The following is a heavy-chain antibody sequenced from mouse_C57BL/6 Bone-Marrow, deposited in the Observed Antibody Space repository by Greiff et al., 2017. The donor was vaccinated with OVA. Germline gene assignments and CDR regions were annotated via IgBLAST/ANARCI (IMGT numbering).Heavy chain of an antibody. D-gene: IGHD1-1*01. CDR3: TRRVLLLPFDY. J-gene: IGHJ2*01. V-gene: IGHV1-15*01. Sequence: VQLQQSGAELVRPGASVTLSCKASGYTFTDYEMHWVKQTPVHGLEWIGAIDPETGGTAYNQKFKGKAILTADKSSSTAYMELRSLSSEDSAVYYCTRRVLLLPFDYWGQGTTLTVSS. CDR2: IDPETGGT. CDR1: GYTFTDYE.